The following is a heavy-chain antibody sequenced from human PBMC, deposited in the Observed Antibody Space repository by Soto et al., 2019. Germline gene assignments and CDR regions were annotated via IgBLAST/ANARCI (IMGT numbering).Heavy chain of an antibody. J-gene: IGHJ4*02. D-gene: IGHD3-9*01. CDR2: ISDSGNT. Sequence: QVQLQESGPGLVKPSQTLTLTCTVSGGSISSGGYYWSWIRQHPGKGLEWIGHISDSGNTYYNPSLKSRVTISVDTPKNHFSLNLSAVTAADTAVYYCARTTFYDIFTAYYSLFDYWGQGTLVTVSS. CDR1: GGSISSGGYY. CDR3: ARTTFYDIFTAYYSLFDY. V-gene: IGHV4-31*03.